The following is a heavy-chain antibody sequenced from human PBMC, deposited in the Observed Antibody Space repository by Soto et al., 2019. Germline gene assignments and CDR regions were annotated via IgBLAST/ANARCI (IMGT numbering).Heavy chain of an antibody. CDR1: GGTFSSYA. CDR3: ASGPTDYYDSSGYWFDP. J-gene: IGHJ5*02. CDR2: IIPIFGTA. Sequence: SVKVSCKASGGTFSSYATSWVRQAPGQGLEWMGGIIPIFGTANYAQKFQGRVTITADKSTSTAYMELSSLRSEDTAVYYCASGPTDYYDSSGYWFDPWGQGTLVTVSS. D-gene: IGHD3-22*01. V-gene: IGHV1-69*06.